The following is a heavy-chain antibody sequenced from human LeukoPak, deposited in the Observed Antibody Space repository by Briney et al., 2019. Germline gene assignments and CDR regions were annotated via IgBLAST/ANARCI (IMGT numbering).Heavy chain of an antibody. CDR2: ISAYNGNT. J-gene: IGHJ4*02. CDR3: AREEAVAGTDY. D-gene: IGHD6-19*01. CDR1: GYTFTSYG. V-gene: IGHV1-18*01. Sequence: RASVKVSCKASGYTFTSYGISWVRQAPGQGLEWMGWISAYNGNTNYAQKLQGRVTMTTDTSTSTAYMELRSLRSDDTAVYYCAREEAVAGTDYWAREPWSPSPQ.